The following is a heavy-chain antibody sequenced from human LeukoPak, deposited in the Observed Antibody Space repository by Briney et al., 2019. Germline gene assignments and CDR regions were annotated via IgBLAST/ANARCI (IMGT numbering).Heavy chain of an antibody. Sequence: GESLKISCKGSGYSFTSYWIGWVRQMPGKGLEWMGIIYPGDSDTRYSPSFQGQVTISADKSISTAYLQWSSLKASDTAMYYCARHCICYYDSSGYPNYYYYYYMDVWGKGTTVTVSS. D-gene: IGHD3-22*01. CDR3: ARHCICYYDSSGYPNYYYYYYMDV. CDR2: IYPGDSDT. J-gene: IGHJ6*03. CDR1: GYSFTSYW. V-gene: IGHV5-51*01.